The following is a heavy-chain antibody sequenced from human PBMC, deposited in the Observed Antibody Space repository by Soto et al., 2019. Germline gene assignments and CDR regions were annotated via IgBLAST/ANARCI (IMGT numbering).Heavy chain of an antibody. V-gene: IGHV3-11*01. J-gene: IGHJ4*02. D-gene: IGHD3-3*01. CDR1: GFTFSDYY. CDR2: ISSSGTTI. Sequence: GGSLRLSCAASGFTFSDYYMSWIRQAPGKGLEWVSYISSSGTTIYYADSVKGRFTISRDNAKNSLYLQLNSLRAEDTAVYYCARVERGITIFGVVIPPFDYWGQGTLVTVSS. CDR3: ARVERGITIFGVVIPPFDY.